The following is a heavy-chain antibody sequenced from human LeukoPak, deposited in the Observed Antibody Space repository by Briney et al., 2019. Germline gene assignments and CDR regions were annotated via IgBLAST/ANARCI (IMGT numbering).Heavy chain of an antibody. CDR1: GFTFSTYW. CDR3: ARDRYQNDYYGRYYGMDV. V-gene: IGHV3-74*01. D-gene: IGHD3-10*01. Sequence: GGSLRLSCAASGFTFSTYWMHWVRQAPGKGLVWVSRIGTDGITTSFADSVKGRFTISRDNAKNTLYLQMNSLRVEDTAVYYCARDRYQNDYYGRYYGMDVWGQGTTVTVSS. J-gene: IGHJ6*02. CDR2: IGTDGITT.